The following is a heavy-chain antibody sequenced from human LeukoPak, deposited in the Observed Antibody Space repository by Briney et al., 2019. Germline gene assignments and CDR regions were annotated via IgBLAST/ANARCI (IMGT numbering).Heavy chain of an antibody. J-gene: IGHJ5*02. CDR2: INPSGGST. D-gene: IGHD3-10*01. CDR1: GYTFTSYY. CDR3: ARDRITMVRGGKGWFDP. V-gene: IGHV1-46*01. Sequence: ASVKVSCKASGYTFTSYYMHWVRQAPGQGLEWMGIINPSGGSTSYAQKFQGRVTMTRDTSTSTVYMELSSLRSEDTAVYYCARDRITMVRGGKGWFDPWGQGTPVTVSS.